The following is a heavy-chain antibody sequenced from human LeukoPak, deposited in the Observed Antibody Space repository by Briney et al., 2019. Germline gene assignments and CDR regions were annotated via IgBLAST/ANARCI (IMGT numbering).Heavy chain of an antibody. Sequence: GGSLRLSCAASGFTFSSFSMNWVRQAPGEGLEWVSSISSSSSHIYYADSVKGRFTISRDNAKNSLYLQMNSLRAEDTAVYYCARDRFCYDYETDALDIWGQGTLVTVSS. D-gene: IGHD3-16*01. V-gene: IGHV3-21*06. J-gene: IGHJ3*02. CDR1: GFTFSSFS. CDR3: ARDRFCYDYETDALDI. CDR2: ISSSSSHI.